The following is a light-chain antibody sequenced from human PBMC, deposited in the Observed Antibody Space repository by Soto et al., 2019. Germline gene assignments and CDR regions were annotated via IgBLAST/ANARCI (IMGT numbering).Light chain of an antibody. Sequence: QSALTQPPSVSGSPGQSVAISCAGNSSDVGSYNRVSWYQQPPGTAPKVMIYEVSNRPSGVPDRFSGSKSGNTASLTISGLQAEDEADYYCSSYTSSSTYVFGTGTKVTVL. CDR3: SSYTSSSTYV. CDR2: EVS. J-gene: IGLJ1*01. V-gene: IGLV2-18*02. CDR1: SSDVGSYNR.